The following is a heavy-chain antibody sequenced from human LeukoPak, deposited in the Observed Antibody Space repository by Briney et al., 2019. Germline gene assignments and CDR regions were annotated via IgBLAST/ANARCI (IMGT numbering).Heavy chain of an antibody. CDR1: GFTFSSYA. D-gene: IGHD5-18*01. J-gene: IGHJ4*02. V-gene: IGHV3-23*01. CDR3: ASNGKQDTEYYFDY. Sequence: GGSLRLSCAASGFTFSSYAMSWARQAPGKGLEWVSAISGSGGSTYYADSVKGRFTISRDNSKNTLYLQMNSLRAEDTAVYYCASNGKQDTEYYFDYWGQGTLVTVSS. CDR2: ISGSGGST.